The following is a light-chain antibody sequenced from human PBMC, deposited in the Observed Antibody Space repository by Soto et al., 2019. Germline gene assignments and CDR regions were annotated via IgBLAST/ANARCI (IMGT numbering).Light chain of an antibody. V-gene: IGKV3-15*01. CDR1: QSVSSN. J-gene: IGKJ4*01. CDR3: QRYNNWPLT. CDR2: GAS. Sequence: EIVMTQSPATLSVSPGERATLSCRASQSVSSNLAWYQQKPGQAPRLLIYGASTRATGVPARFSGSGSGTEFTLTINSLQSEDFAVYYCQRYNNWPLTFCGGTKVESK.